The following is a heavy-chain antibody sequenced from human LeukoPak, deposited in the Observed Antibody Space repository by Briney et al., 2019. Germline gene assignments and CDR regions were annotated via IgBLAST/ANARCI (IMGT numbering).Heavy chain of an antibody. CDR1: GFTFSDHY. CDR3: ARRIGTASDY. CDR2: SRNKADSYTT. J-gene: IGHJ4*02. D-gene: IGHD1-1*01. Sequence: PGGSLRLTCAASGFTFSDHYMDWVRQAPGKGLECLGRSRNKADSYTTEYAASVQGRFTISRDVSKNSLFLQMDFLKTEDTAVYYCARRIGTASDYWGQGTLVTVSS. V-gene: IGHV3-72*01.